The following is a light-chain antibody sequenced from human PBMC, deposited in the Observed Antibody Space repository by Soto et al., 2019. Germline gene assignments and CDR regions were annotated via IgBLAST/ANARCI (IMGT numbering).Light chain of an antibody. CDR2: KAS. CDR3: QQYNSYPLT. Sequence: EIQMTQAPSTLSTSVGDRVTITCRASQSISSWLAWYQQKPGTAPKVLIYKASSLESGVPLRFSGSGSGTEFTLTISSLQPDDFATYFCQQYNSYPLTFGGGPKV. V-gene: IGKV1-5*03. J-gene: IGKJ4*01. CDR1: QSISSW.